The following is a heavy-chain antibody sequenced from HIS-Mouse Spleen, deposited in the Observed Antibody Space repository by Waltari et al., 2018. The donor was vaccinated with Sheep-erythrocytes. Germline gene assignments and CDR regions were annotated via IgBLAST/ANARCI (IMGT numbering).Heavy chain of an antibody. J-gene: IGHJ4*02. CDR3: ARVASGATFDY. D-gene: IGHD1-26*01. CDR2: ISSSSSYI. Sequence: VQLVESGGGVVQPGRSLRLSCAASGFTFSSYGMYWVRQAPGKGLEWVSSISSSSSYIYYADSVKGRFTISRDNAKNSLYLQMNSLRAEDTAVYYCARVASGATFDYWGQGTLVTVSS. CDR1: GFTFSSYG. V-gene: IGHV3-21*01.